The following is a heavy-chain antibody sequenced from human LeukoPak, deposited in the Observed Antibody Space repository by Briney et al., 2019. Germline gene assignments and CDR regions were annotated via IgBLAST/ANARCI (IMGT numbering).Heavy chain of an antibody. D-gene: IGHD6-19*01. CDR3: AREAVAGIFAY. J-gene: IGHJ4*02. CDR2: IYYSGST. V-gene: IGHV4-31*03. Sequence: SETLSLTCTGSGVSISSGGYYWSWIRQHPGKGLEWIGYIYYSGSTYYNPSLKSRVTISVDTSKNQFSLKLSSVTAADTAVYYCAREAVAGIFAYWGQSTLVTVSS. CDR1: GVSISSGGYY.